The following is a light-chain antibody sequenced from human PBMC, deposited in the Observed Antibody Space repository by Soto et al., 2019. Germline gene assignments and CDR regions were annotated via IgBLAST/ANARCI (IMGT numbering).Light chain of an antibody. CDR1: KNDIGVYDF. CDR2: EVV. J-gene: IGLJ1*01. V-gene: IGLV2-8*01. CDR3: KSYAGSNTYV. Sequence: QSVLTQPPSASGSPGQSVTISCTGTKNDIGVYDFVSWYQHHPGKAPRLIIYEVVQRPSGVPDRFSGSKSGNTASLTVSGLQPGDEANYFCKSYAGSNTYVFGSQTKVTVL.